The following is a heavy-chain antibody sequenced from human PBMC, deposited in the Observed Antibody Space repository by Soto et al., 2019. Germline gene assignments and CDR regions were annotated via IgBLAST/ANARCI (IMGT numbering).Heavy chain of an antibody. CDR2: ISSSSSYI. J-gene: IGHJ4*02. Sequence: EVQLVESGGGLVKPGGSLRLSCAASGFTFSSYSMNWVRQAPGKGLDWVSSISSSSSYIYYADSVKGRFTISRDNAKNSLYLQRKSLKAEDTAVYYCAGVPTVYPGSWGQGTLVTVSS. V-gene: IGHV3-21*01. D-gene: IGHD4-17*01. CDR1: GFTFSSYS. CDR3: AGVPTVYPGS.